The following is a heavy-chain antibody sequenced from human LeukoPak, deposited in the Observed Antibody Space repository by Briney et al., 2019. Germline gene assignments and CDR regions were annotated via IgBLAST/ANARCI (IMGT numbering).Heavy chain of an antibody. Sequence: GASVKLSCKASGYTFTSYGLSWVRQAPGQGLEWMGWISAYTDGANYAQNPKGRVTMTTDTSTSTVYMELRSLRSADTAVYYCARGGHNCDFDYWGQGTLVTVSS. CDR1: GYTFTSYG. CDR3: ARGGHNCDFDY. J-gene: IGHJ4*02. CDR2: ISAYTDGA. D-gene: IGHD1-20*01. V-gene: IGHV1-18*01.